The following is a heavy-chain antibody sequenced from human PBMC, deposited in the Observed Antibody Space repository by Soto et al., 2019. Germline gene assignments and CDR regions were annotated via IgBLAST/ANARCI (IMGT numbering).Heavy chain of an antibody. V-gene: IGHV3-64D*08. CDR3: VRDLYGMDV. J-gene: IGHJ6*02. CDR2: VGSNGDST. Sequence: GGSLRLSCSASGFTFSGLAMHWVRQAPGEGLEYVSVVGSNGDSTNFADSVKGRFTTSRDNSRNTLYLQMSSLREEDTAVYYCVRDLYGMDVWGQGTTVTAP. CDR1: GFTFSGLA.